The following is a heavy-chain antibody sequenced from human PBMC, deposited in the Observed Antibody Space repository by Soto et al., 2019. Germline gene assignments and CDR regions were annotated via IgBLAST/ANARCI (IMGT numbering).Heavy chain of an antibody. CDR2: IIPIFGTA. D-gene: IGHD4-17*01. CDR3: AGMTTVTTRYFDY. CDR1: GGTFSIYA. J-gene: IGHJ4*02. V-gene: IGHV1-69*13. Sequence: GASVKVSCKASGGTFSIYAISWVRQAPGQGLEWMGGIIPIFGTANYAQKFQGRVTITADESTSTAYMELSSLRSEDTAVYYCAGMTTVTTRYFDYWGQGTLVTVSS.